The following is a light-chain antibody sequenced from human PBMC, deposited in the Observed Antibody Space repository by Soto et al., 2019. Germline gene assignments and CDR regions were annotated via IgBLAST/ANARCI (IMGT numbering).Light chain of an antibody. CDR1: QSVNIY. CDR2: GAS. V-gene: IGKV3D-15*01. CDR3: QQYDDWLRLT. Sequence: EIVMTQSPATLYVSPGERATLSCRASQSVNIYLAWYQQKPGQAPRLLIFGASYRATGIPARFSGSGSGTGFNLTISSLQPEDFAVYFCQQYDDWLRLTFGGGTKVDI. J-gene: IGKJ4*01.